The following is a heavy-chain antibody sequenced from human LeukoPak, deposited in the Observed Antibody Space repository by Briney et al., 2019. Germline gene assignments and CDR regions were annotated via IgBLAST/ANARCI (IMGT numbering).Heavy chain of an antibody. CDR3: ARHPSSWYYYFDY. J-gene: IGHJ4*02. Sequence: SETLSLTCTVSGGSISSSSYYWGWIRQPPGKGLEWIGSTYYSGSTYYNPSLKSRVTISVDTSKNQFSLKLSSVTAADTAVYYCARHPSSWYYYFDYWGQGTLVTVSS. V-gene: IGHV4-39*01. D-gene: IGHD6-13*01. CDR1: GGSISSSSYY. CDR2: TYYSGST.